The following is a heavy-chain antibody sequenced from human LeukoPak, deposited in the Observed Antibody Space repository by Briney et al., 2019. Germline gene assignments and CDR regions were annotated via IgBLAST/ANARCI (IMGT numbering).Heavy chain of an antibody. J-gene: IGHJ4*02. Sequence: ASVKVSCKASGNSFNVYYIHWVRQAPGQGLEWMGWINPNSGGTNYAPKFQGRVTMTRDTSISTAYMELTRVTSDDTAVYYCAKEGDYVWGSYRRLYFDYWGQGTLVTVSS. V-gene: IGHV1-2*02. D-gene: IGHD3-16*02. CDR2: INPNSGGT. CDR1: GNSFNVYY. CDR3: AKEGDYVWGSYRRLYFDY.